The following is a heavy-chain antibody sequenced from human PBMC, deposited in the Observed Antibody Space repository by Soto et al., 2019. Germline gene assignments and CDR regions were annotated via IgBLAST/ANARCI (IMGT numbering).Heavy chain of an antibody. V-gene: IGHV3-23*01. CDR1: GFTFSSYG. J-gene: IGHJ4*02. D-gene: IGHD3-22*01. Sequence: GGPMRRSCAVSGFTFSSYGMSCVRQTPGKRLERVSAISDSGGSTYYAVSVKGRFTISRDNSKNTLFLQMNSLRAEDTAVYYCARVGSYDSSGYYYPDSPFDYWGQGTLVIVSS. CDR3: ARVGSYDSSGYYYPDSPFDY. CDR2: ISDSGGST.